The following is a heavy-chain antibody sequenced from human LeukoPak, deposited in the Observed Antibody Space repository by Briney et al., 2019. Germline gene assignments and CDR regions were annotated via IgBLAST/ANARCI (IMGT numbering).Heavy chain of an antibody. CDR1: GFTFSSYS. CDR2: ISSSSSYI. V-gene: IGHV3-21*01. CDR3: ARDHYDFWGYFDY. Sequence: GGSLRLFCAASGFTFSSYSMIWVRQAPGKRLEWVSSISSSSSYIYYADSVKGRFTISRDNAKNSLYLQMNSLRGEDTAVYYCARDHYDFWGYFDYWGQGTLVTVSS. J-gene: IGHJ4*02. D-gene: IGHD3-3*01.